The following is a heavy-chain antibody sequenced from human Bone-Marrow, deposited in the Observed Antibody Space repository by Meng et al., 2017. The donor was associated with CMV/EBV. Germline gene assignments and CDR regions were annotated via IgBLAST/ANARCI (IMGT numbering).Heavy chain of an antibody. Sequence: ASVKVSCKASGYTFPSFGISWVRQAPGQGLEWMGWISAYSGDTHYPQKFQGRLTMTADTSTSTAYMDLRSLRSDDTAVYYCVRESSDHYDPIGCPHYWGQGTLVTVSS. CDR1: GYTFPSFG. CDR3: VRESSDHYDPIGCPHY. D-gene: IGHD3-22*01. CDR2: ISAYSGDT. J-gene: IGHJ4*02. V-gene: IGHV1-18*01.